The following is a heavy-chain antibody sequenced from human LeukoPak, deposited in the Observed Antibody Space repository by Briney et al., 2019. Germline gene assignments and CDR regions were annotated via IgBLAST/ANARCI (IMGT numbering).Heavy chain of an antibody. CDR3: ARDASSGWRHDY. J-gene: IGHJ4*02. CDR1: GFTFSTSD. V-gene: IGHV3-21*01. CDR2: LSSTSNYI. D-gene: IGHD6-19*01. Sequence: TGGSLRLSCAVSGFTFSTSDMNWVRQAPGKGLEWVSSLSSTSNYIYYAASVMGRFTISRDNAKNSLYLQMNSLRAEDTAVYYCARDASSGWRHDYWGQGTLVTVSS.